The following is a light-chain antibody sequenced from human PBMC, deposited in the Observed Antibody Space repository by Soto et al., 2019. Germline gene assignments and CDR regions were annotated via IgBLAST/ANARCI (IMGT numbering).Light chain of an antibody. V-gene: IGLV2-14*01. CDR2: DVN. CDR3: TSYASGSSHVV. J-gene: IGLJ2*01. CDR1: SSDIGGYDY. Sequence: QSALTQPASVSGSPGQSITLSCTGTSSDIGGYDYVSWYQRHPGKAPKVIIYDVNNRPSVVSNRFSGAKSGNTASLTISGLQAEDEADYYCTSYASGSSHVVFGGGTKLTVL.